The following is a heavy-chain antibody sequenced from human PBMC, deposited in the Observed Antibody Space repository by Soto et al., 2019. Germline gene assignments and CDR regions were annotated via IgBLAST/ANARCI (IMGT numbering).Heavy chain of an antibody. V-gene: IGHV3-23*01. D-gene: IGHD6-13*01. CDR1: GFTFSSYA. Sequence: SLRLSCAASGFTFSSYAMSWVRQAPGKGLEWVSAISGSGGSTYYADSVKGRFTISRDNSKNTLYLQMNSLRAVDTAVYYCAKERMASSSEYYFDYWGQGTLVTVSS. J-gene: IGHJ4*02. CDR2: ISGSGGST. CDR3: AKERMASSSEYYFDY.